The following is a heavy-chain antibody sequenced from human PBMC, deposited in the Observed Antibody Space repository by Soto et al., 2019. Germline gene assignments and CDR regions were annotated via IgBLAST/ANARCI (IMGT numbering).Heavy chain of an antibody. CDR3: ARDRRDSVADRRSFDV. V-gene: IGHV1-18*01. CDR1: GYSFTTYG. J-gene: IGHJ3*01. Sequence: QVQLVQSGAEVMKPGASVRVSCKASGYSFTTYGISWVQQAPGQGLEYMGWISVYNGDTNYAQKLQGRVTMTTDTSTSTAYMELRSLRSDDTAIYYCARDRRDSVADRRSFDVWGQGTMVTVSS. CDR2: ISVYNGDT. D-gene: IGHD1-26*01.